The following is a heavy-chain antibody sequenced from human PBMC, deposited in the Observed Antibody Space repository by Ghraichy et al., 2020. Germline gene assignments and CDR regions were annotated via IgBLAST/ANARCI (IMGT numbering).Heavy chain of an antibody. CDR1: GYTFTSYA. V-gene: IGHV7-4-1*02. J-gene: IGHJ5*02. D-gene: IGHD6-13*01. CDR3: AREYSSWPYNWFDP. Sequence: ASVKVSCKASGYTFTSYAMNWVRQAPGQGLEWMGWINTNTGNPTYAQGFTGRFVFSLDTSVSTAYLQISSLKAEDTAVYYCAREYSSWPYNWFDPWGQGTLVTVSS. CDR2: INTNTGNP.